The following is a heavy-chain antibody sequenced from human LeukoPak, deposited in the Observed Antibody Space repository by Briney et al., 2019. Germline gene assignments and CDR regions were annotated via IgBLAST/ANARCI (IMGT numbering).Heavy chain of an antibody. J-gene: IGHJ4*02. CDR2: INPNSGCK. CDR1: GYTFNDYY. V-gene: IGHV1-2*02. CDR3: ASGERITMIVVVIPLGGNFDY. D-gene: IGHD3-22*01. Sequence: AASVTVSCKPSGYTFNDYYMHWVRQAPGQGLESMGWINPNSGCKNYAQKFQGRVTMTRDTSISTAYMELSRLRSDDTAVYYCASGERITMIVVVIPLGGNFDYWGQGTLVTVSS.